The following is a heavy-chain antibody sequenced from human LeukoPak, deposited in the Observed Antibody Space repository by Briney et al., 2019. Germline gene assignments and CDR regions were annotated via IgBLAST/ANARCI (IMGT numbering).Heavy chain of an antibody. V-gene: IGHV3-21*01. CDR3: ARQGEYSSSAPLQH. D-gene: IGHD6-6*01. CDR2: ISSSSSYI. CDR1: GFTFSSYS. Sequence: GGSLRLSCAASGFTFSSYSMNWVRQAPGKGLEWVSSISSSSSYIYYADSVKGRFTISRDNAKNSLYLQMDSLRAEDTAVYYCARQGEYSSSAPLQHWGQGTLVTVSS. J-gene: IGHJ1*01.